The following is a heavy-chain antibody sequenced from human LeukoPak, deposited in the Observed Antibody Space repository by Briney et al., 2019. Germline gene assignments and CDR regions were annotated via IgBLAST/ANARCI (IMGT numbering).Heavy chain of an antibody. CDR3: ARGSFSADAPLVLDYFHH. Sequence: ASVKVSCKASGYTFTGYYIHWVRQAPGRGLEWMGWINPNSGGTNYAQKFQGRVTMTRDTSISTAYMELSRLKSDDTAVYYCARGSFSADAPLVLDYFHHWGQGTLVTVSS. CDR1: GYTFTGYY. V-gene: IGHV1-2*02. D-gene: IGHD5-18*01. J-gene: IGHJ1*01. CDR2: INPNSGGT.